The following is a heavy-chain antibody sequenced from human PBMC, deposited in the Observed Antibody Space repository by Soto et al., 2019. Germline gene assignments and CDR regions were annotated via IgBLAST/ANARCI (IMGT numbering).Heavy chain of an antibody. CDR3: ANGPLPAPPNY. J-gene: IGHJ4*02. Sequence: GGSLRLACAASGFTFSSYAMSWVRQAPGKGLEWVSAISGSGGSAYYADSVKGRFTISRDNSKNTLYLQMNSLRAEDTAVYYCANGPLPAPPNYWGQGTLVTVSS. CDR2: ISGSGGSA. D-gene: IGHD2-2*01. CDR1: GFTFSSYA. V-gene: IGHV3-23*01.